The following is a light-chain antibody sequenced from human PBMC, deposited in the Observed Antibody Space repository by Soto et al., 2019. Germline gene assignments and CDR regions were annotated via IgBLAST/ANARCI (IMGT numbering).Light chain of an antibody. V-gene: IGKV3-20*01. Sequence: TVLIQSPGTLSLSPGERATLSCRASQSVSSNYLAWYQQQPGQAPRLLIYDASSRATGIPDRFSGSGSGTDFTLTISRLEPEDFAVYYCQQYDGSSTFGQGTKVDIK. CDR1: QSVSSNY. CDR3: QQYDGSST. CDR2: DAS. J-gene: IGKJ1*01.